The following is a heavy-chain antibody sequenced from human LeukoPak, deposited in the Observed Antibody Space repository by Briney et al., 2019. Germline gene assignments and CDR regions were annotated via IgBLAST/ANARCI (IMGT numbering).Heavy chain of an antibody. V-gene: IGHV3-21*01. CDR2: ISSTSSYI. Sequence: GGSLRLSCAASGFTFSSYSMNWVRQAPGKGLEWVSSISSTSSYIYYADSVKGRFTISRDNAKNSLNLQMNSLRAEDTAVYYCAREHGYNSGCSDYWGQGTLVTVSS. J-gene: IGHJ4*02. CDR1: GFTFSSYS. D-gene: IGHD6-19*01. CDR3: AREHGYNSGCSDY.